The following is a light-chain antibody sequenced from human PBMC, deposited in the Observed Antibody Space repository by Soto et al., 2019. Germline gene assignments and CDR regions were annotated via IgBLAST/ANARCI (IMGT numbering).Light chain of an antibody. V-gene: IGKV1-5*01. CDR3: QQYNSYST. J-gene: IGKJ1*01. CDR2: DAS. Sequence: DIQMTQSPSTLSASVGDRVTITCRASQSISTWLAWYQQKPGKAPKLLIYDASSLESGVPSRFSGSGSGTEFTLTISSLQPEDFASYYCQQYNSYSTFGQGTMVDI. CDR1: QSISTW.